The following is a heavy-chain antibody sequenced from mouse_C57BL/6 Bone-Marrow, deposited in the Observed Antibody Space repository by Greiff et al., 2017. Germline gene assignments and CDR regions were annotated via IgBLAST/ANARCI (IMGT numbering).Heavy chain of an antibody. J-gene: IGHJ1*03. Sequence: VQLKESGAKLVRPGASVKLSRTASGFNIKDYYMHWVKQRPEQGLEWIGRIDPEDGDTEYAPKFQGKATMTADTYSNTAYLQLSSLTSEDTAVYYCTTIITTVVAKDWYFDVWGTGTTVTVSS. CDR3: TTIITTVVAKDWYFDV. CDR1: GFNIKDYY. CDR2: IDPEDGDT. V-gene: IGHV14-1*01. D-gene: IGHD1-1*01.